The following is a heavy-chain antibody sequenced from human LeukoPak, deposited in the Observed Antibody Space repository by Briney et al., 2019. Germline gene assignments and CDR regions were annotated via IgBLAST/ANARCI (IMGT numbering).Heavy chain of an antibody. CDR1: GFTFSTYA. J-gene: IGHJ3*02. D-gene: IGHD6-19*01. V-gene: IGHV3-23*01. CDR2: ISGGGGST. CDR3: AKRITVVARDAFDI. Sequence: GGSLRLSCAASGFTFSTYAMSWVRQAPGKGLEWVSSISGGGGSTFYADSVKGRFTISRDNSKNTLYLQMNSLRAEDTAVYYCAKRITVVARDAFDIWGQGTMVTVSS.